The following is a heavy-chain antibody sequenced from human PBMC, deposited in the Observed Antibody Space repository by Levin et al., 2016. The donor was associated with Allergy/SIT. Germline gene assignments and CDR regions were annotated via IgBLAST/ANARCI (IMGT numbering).Heavy chain of an antibody. Sequence: SCAASGFTFSSYWMSWVRQAPGKGLEWVANIKQDGSEKYYVDSVKGRFTISRDNAKNSLYLQMNSLRAEDTAVYYCARDRREWFGGNAGMGYFDYWGQGTLVTVSS. CDR1: GFTFSSYW. CDR3: ARDRREWFGGNAGMGYFDY. CDR2: IKQDGSEK. J-gene: IGHJ4*02. D-gene: IGHD3-10*01. V-gene: IGHV3-7*04.